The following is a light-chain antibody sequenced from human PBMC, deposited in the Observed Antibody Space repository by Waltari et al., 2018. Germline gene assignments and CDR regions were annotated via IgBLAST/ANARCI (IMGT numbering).Light chain of an antibody. V-gene: IGKV1-39*01. J-gene: IGKJ4*01. CDR2: AAS. CDR1: QSIISY. CDR3: QQSYSTPLT. Sequence: DIQMTQSPSSLSASVGDSVTITCRASQSIISYLNWYQQKPVKAPKLLIYAASSLQSGVPSRFSGSGSGTDFTLTISSLQPEDFATYYCQQSYSTPLTVGGGTKVEIK.